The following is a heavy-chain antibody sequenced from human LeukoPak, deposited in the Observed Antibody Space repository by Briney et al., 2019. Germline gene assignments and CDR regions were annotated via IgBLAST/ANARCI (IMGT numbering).Heavy chain of an antibody. J-gene: IGHJ4*02. D-gene: IGHD3-10*01. CDR1: GDSISSYY. Sequence: PSETLSLTCTVSGDSISSYYWSWIRQPAGKGLEWIGRIYTSGSTNYNPSLKSRVTMSVDTSKNQFSLKLSSVTAADTAVYYCARDSYYYGSGTLYFDYWGQGTLVTVSS. CDR3: ARDSYYYGSGTLYFDY. V-gene: IGHV4-4*07. CDR2: IYTSGST.